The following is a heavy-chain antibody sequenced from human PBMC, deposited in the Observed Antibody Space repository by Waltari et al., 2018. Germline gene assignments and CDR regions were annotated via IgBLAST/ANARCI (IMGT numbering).Heavy chain of an antibody. CDR2: VDPEDGET. Sequence: EVQLVQSGAEVKKPGATVKISCKASGYTFTDYYMHWGQQAPGKGLEWMGRVDPEDGETIYAEKFQGRVTITADTSTDTAYMELSSLRSEDTAVYYCATLISTFRYCSSTSCYGVWFDPWGQGTLVTVSS. D-gene: IGHD2-2*01. V-gene: IGHV1-69-2*01. CDR1: GYTFTDYY. CDR3: ATLISTFRYCSSTSCYGVWFDP. J-gene: IGHJ5*02.